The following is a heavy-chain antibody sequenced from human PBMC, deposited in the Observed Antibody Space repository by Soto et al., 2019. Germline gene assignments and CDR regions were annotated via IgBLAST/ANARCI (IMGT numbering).Heavy chain of an antibody. CDR3: ASSHPLISAGNWFDP. CDR1: GGTFSSYA. J-gene: IGHJ5*02. D-gene: IGHD2-8*01. V-gene: IGHV1-69*13. CDR2: IIPIFGTA. Sequence: SVKVSCKASGGTFSSYAISWVRQAPGQGLEWMGGIIPIFGTANYAQKFQGRVTITADESTSTAYMELSSLRSEDTAVYYCASSHPLISAGNWFDPWGKGTLVTVSS.